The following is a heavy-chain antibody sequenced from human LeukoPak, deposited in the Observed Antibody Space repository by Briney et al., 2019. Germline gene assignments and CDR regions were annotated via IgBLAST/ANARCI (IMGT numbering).Heavy chain of an antibody. J-gene: IGHJ5*02. D-gene: IGHD6-19*01. CDR2: MSSSGIS. CDR3: AKGAGPPWFDP. V-gene: IGHV4-4*07. CDR1: GSSISNYY. Sequence: SETLSLTCIVSGSSISNYYWSWIRQPAGEGLEWIGRMSSSGISTYSPSLKSRVTISIDTSRNQFSMNLNSVTAADTAVYYCAKGAGPPWFDPWGQGTLVTVSS.